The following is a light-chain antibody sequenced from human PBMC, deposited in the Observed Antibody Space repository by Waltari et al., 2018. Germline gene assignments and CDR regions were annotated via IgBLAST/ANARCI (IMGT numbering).Light chain of an antibody. CDR2: EVS. J-gene: IGLJ1*01. Sequence: QSALTQPRPVSGSPGQSATISCTGTSSDLGAYNYVPWSQQHPGKAPKLMIYEVSNRPSGMSDRFSGSKSGNTAALTLSGLQAEDEADYYCCSYAGSYTFAVFGTGTKVTV. CDR1: SSDLGAYNY. V-gene: IGLV2-11*01. CDR3: CSYAGSYTFAV.